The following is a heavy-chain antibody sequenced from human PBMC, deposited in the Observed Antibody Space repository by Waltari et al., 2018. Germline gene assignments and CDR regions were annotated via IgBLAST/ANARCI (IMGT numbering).Heavy chain of an antibody. CDR2: IYYSGST. J-gene: IGHJ4*02. Sequence: QLQLQESGPGLVKPSETLSLSCTVSGGSISSSSYYWGWIRQPPGKGLEWIGSIYYSGSTYYNPSLKSRVTISVDTSKNQFSLKLSSVTAADTAVYYCARMIVATGGLDYWGQGTLVTVSS. CDR3: ARMIVATGGLDY. V-gene: IGHV4-39*01. CDR1: GGSISSSSYY. D-gene: IGHD5-12*01.